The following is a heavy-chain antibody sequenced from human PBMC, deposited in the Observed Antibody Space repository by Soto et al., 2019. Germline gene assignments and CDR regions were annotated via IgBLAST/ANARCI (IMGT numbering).Heavy chain of an antibody. CDR2: LSVTGDSD. Sequence: EVQLLESGGGLVESGGSLRLSCAASGFSISNSAVSWVRQAPGKGLEWVSSLSVTGDSDFFSCSVKGQFTISRDMSKITLYLQMSSLRADDTAVYYCAKNGCSYPACYPYYYYVDVWGKGTTVTVAS. CDR3: AKNGCSYPACYPYYYYVDV. V-gene: IGHV3-23*01. D-gene: IGHD2-15*01. CDR1: GFSISNSA. J-gene: IGHJ6*03.